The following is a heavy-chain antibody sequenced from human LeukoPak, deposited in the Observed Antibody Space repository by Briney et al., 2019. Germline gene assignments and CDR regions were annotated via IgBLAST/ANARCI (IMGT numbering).Heavy chain of an antibody. CDR3: ARDASTVTSYYFDY. V-gene: IGHV4-61*02. CDR1: GGSISGGSYY. CDR2: IYTSGST. Sequence: PSETLSLTCTVSGGSISGGSYYWSWIRQPAGKGLEWIGRIYTSGSTNYNPSLKSRVTMSVDTSKNQFSLKLSSVTAADTAVYYCARDASTVTSYYFDYWGQGTLVTVSS. J-gene: IGHJ4*02. D-gene: IGHD4-11*01.